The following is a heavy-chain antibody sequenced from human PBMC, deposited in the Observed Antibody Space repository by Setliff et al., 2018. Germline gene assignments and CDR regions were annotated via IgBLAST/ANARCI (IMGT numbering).Heavy chain of an antibody. CDR2: INHSGST. Sequence: PSETLSLTCAVYGGSFSGYYWSWIRQPPGKGLEWIGEINHSGSTNYNPSLESRVTISVDTSKNQFSLKLSSVTAADTAVYYCARAYSYYYYYMDVWGKGTTVTVSS. CDR3: ARAYSYYYYYMDV. D-gene: IGHD4-4*01. CDR1: GGSFSGYY. V-gene: IGHV4-34*01. J-gene: IGHJ6*03.